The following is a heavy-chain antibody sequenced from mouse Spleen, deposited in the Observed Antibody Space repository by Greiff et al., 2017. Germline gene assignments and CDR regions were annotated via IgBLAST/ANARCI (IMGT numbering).Heavy chain of an antibody. Sequence: QVQLQQSGPELVKPGASVKLSCKASGYTFTSYDINWVKQRPGQGLEWIGWIYPRDGSTKYNEKFKGKATLTVDTSSSTAYMELHSLTSEDSAVYFCAREVRQSYWYFDVWGAGTTVTVSS. J-gene: IGHJ1*01. D-gene: IGHD2-14*01. CDR2: IYPRDGST. CDR3: AREVRQSYWYFDV. V-gene: IGHV1-85*01. CDR1: GYTFTSYD.